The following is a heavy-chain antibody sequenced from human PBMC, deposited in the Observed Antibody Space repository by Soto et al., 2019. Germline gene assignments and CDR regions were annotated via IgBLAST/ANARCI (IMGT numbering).Heavy chain of an antibody. Sequence: EVQLVESGGGLVQPGGSLRLSCAASGFTFSSYSMNWVRQAPGKGLEWVSYISSSSSTIYYADSVKGRFTISRHNSKNSLYLQMNSLRDEDTAVYYCARSIAARRGVDYWGQGTLVTVSS. J-gene: IGHJ4*02. V-gene: IGHV3-48*02. CDR1: GFTFSSYS. CDR2: ISSSSSTI. CDR3: ARSIAARRGVDY. D-gene: IGHD6-6*01.